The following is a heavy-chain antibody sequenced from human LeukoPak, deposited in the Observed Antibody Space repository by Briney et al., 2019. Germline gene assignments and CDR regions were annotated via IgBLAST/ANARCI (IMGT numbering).Heavy chain of an antibody. D-gene: IGHD6-19*01. Sequence: GGSLRLSCAASGFTFSSYAMSWVRQAPGKGLEWVSAISGSGGSTYYADSVKGRFTISRDNSKNTQYLQMNSLRAEDTAVYYCAKTQYSSGWYNWYFDLWGRGTLVTVSS. CDR3: AKTQYSSGWYNWYFDL. V-gene: IGHV3-23*01. J-gene: IGHJ2*01. CDR2: ISGSGGST. CDR1: GFTFSSYA.